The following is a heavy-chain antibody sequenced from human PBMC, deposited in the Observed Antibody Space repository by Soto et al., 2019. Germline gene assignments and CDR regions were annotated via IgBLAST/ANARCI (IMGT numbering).Heavy chain of an antibody. CDR1: GFAFRTYW. CDR2: IKPDGSEK. J-gene: IGHJ6*02. D-gene: IGHD2-8*01. V-gene: IGHV3-7*01. CDR3: ARRRIMLFAPHLDF. Sequence: GGSLRLSCSASGFAFRTYWMSWVRQAPGKGLEWVANIKPDGSEKPYADSVKGRFTISRDNAKNSLYLQMSSLRAEDTAVYYCARRRIMLFAPHLDFWGQGTTVTVSS.